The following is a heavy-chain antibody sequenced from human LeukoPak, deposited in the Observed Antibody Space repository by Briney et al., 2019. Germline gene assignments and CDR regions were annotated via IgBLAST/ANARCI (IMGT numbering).Heavy chain of an antibody. CDR3: ARHGSGWAFDY. V-gene: IGHV3-74*01. D-gene: IGHD6-19*01. CDR1: GFTLSSYW. Sequence: PGGSLRLSCAASGFTLSSYWMHWVRQAPGKGLLWVSRINSDGSRTTYADSVKGRFTISRDNAKNTLYLQMNSLRAEDTAVYYCARHGSGWAFDYWGQGTLVTVSS. CDR2: INSDGSRT. J-gene: IGHJ4*02.